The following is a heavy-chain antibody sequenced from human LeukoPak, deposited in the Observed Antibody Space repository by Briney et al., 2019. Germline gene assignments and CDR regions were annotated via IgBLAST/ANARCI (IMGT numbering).Heavy chain of an antibody. J-gene: IGHJ5*02. CDR1: GGSISGYY. V-gene: IGHV4-38-2*02. CDR2: IYHSGST. Sequence: SETLSLTCTISGGSISGYYWGWIRQPPGKGLEWIGSIYHSGSTYYNPSLKSRVTISVDTSKNQFSLKLSSVTAADTAVYYCARELVATRQDWFDPWGQGTLVTVSS. CDR3: ARELVATRQDWFDP.